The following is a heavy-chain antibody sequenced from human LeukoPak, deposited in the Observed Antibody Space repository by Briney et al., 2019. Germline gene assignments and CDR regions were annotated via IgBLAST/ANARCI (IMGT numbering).Heavy chain of an antibody. V-gene: IGHV3-23*01. D-gene: IGHD3-9*01. Sequence: GGSLRLSCAASGFTFSSYAMSWVRQAPGKGLEWVSAISGSGASTYYADSVKGRFTISRDNSKNTLYLQMNSLRAEDTAVYYCAKSKDYDILTGLTWGQGTLVTVSS. J-gene: IGHJ5*02. CDR2: ISGSGAST. CDR1: GFTFSSYA. CDR3: AKSKDYDILTGLT.